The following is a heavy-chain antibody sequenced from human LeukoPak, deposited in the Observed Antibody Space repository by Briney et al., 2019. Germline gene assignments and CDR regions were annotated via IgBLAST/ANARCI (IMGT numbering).Heavy chain of an antibody. J-gene: IGHJ6*02. D-gene: IGHD2/OR15-2a*01. CDR3: ARDNRSKAAGNYYGMDV. CDR2: IYYSGST. V-gene: IGHV4-59*01. Sequence: SETLSLTCTVSGGSISSYYWRWIRQPPGKGLEWIGYIYYSGSTNYNPSLKSRVTISVDTSKNQFSLKLSSVTAADTAVYYCARDNRSKAAGNYYGMDVWGQGTTVTVSS. CDR1: GGSISSYY.